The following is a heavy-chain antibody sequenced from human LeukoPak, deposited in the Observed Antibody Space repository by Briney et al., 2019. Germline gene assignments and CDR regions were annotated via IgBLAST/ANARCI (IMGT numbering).Heavy chain of an antibody. CDR1: GGTFSSYA. V-gene: IGHV1-69*06. CDR2: IIPIFGTA. D-gene: IGHD3-3*02. J-gene: IGHJ6*04. CDR3: AAGATATRIYYYYGMDV. Sequence: SVKVSCKASGGTFSSYAISWVRQAPGQGLEWMGGIIPIFGTANYAQKSQGRVTITADKSTSTAYMELSSLRSEDTAVYYCAAGATATRIYYYYGMDVWGKGTTVTVSS.